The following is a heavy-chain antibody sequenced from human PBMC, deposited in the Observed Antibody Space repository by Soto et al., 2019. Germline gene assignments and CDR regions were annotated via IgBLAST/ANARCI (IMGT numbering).Heavy chain of an antibody. CDR3: ARDGLVVVVAATFNAFDI. J-gene: IGHJ3*02. Sequence: ASVKVSCKASGYTFTSYGISWVRQAPGQGPEWMGWISAYNGNTNCAQKLQGRVTMTTDTSTSTAYMELRSLRSDDTAVYYCARDGLVVVVAATFNAFDIWGQGTMVTVSS. CDR1: GYTFTSYG. CDR2: ISAYNGNT. D-gene: IGHD2-15*01. V-gene: IGHV1-18*01.